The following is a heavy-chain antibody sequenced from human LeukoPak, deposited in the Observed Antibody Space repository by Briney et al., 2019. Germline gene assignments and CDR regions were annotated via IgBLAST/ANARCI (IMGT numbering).Heavy chain of an antibody. CDR1: GFTFSSYA. D-gene: IGHD6-19*01. V-gene: IGHV3-23*01. CDR2: VSGSGGTT. CDR3: AKELLGQSSGWYGHDY. J-gene: IGHJ4*02. Sequence: GGSLRPSCAASGFTFSSYAMSWVRQAPGKGLEWVSVVSGSGGTTSYADSVRGRFTISRDNSKNTLYLQMNSLRVEDTAVYYCAKELLGQSSGWYGHDYWGQGTLVTVSS.